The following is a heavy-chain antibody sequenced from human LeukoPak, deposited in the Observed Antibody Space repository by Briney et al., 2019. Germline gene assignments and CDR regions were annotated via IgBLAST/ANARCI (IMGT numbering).Heavy chain of an antibody. D-gene: IGHD7-27*01. CDR1: GGSLSGYY. CDR2: INHSGST. CDR3: ARLAWAFDY. V-gene: IGHV4-34*01. Sequence: PSETLSLTCAVYGGSLSGYYWSWIRQPPGKGLEWIGEINHSGSTNYNPSLKSRVTISVDTSKNQFSLKLSSVTAADTAVYYCARLAWAFDYWGQGTLVTVSS. J-gene: IGHJ4*02.